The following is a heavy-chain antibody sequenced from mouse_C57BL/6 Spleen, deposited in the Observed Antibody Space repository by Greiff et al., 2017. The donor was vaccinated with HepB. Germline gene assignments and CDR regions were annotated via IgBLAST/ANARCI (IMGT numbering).Heavy chain of an antibody. V-gene: IGHV5-17*01. J-gene: IGHJ3*01. Sequence: EVMLVESGGGLVKPGGSLKLSCAASGFTFSDYGMHWVRQAPEKGLEWVAYISSGSSTIYYADTVKGRFTISRDNAKNTLFLQMTSLRSEDTAMYCCARRGYGSSSWFAYWGQGTLVTVSA. CDR3: ARRGYGSSSWFAY. CDR1: GFTFSDYG. D-gene: IGHD1-1*01. CDR2: ISSGSSTI.